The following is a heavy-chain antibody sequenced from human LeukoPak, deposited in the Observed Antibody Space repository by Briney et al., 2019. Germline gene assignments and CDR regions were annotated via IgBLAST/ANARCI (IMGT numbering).Heavy chain of an antibody. CDR1: GFTFSKYA. V-gene: IGHV3-23*01. D-gene: IGHD3-10*01. J-gene: IGHJ4*02. CDR3: AKYISDSGAYYAFDY. Sequence: RGGSLRVSYVAPGFTFSKYAMTWVRQAPGKGLEWVSAITASATTTYYAASVKGRFTISRDDSKNTLSLQMDSLSAEDTALYYCAKYISDSGAYYAFDYWGQGTLVTVSS. CDR2: ITASATTT.